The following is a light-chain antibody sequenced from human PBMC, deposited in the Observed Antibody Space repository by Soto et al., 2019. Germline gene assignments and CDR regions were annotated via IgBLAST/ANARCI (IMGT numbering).Light chain of an antibody. Sequence: QSVVTQPPSVSGAPGQRVSISCTGSTSNIGAPYDVHWYQHLPGTAPKLLIYGDNNRPSGVPDRFSGSKSGTSASLAITRLHAEDEADYYCQSYDISLHNYVFGTGTKLTVL. CDR2: GDN. V-gene: IGLV1-40*01. CDR1: TSNIGAPYD. J-gene: IGLJ1*01. CDR3: QSYDISLHNYV.